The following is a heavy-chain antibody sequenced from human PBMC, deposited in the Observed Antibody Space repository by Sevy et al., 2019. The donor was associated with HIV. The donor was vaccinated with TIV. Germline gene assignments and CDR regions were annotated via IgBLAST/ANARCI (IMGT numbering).Heavy chain of an antibody. CDR3: AAGASVDPAMVGNFDH. Sequence: GGYLRLSCAASGFTFSIYGMHWVRQAPGKGLEWVALIWYDGNYKYYADSVKGRFTISRDNSRSMLYLEMNSLRAEDTAVYYYAAGASVDPAMVGNFDHWGQGALVTVSS. CDR2: IWYDGNYK. J-gene: IGHJ4*02. V-gene: IGHV3-33*01. CDR1: GFTFSIYG. D-gene: IGHD5-18*01.